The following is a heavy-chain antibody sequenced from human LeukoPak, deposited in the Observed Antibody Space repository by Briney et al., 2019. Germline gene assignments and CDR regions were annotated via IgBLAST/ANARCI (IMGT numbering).Heavy chain of an antibody. Sequence: ASVKVSCKASGYTFTGYYMHWVRQAPGQGVEWMGWINPNSGGTNYAQKFQGRVTMTRDTSISTAYMELSRLRSDDTAVYYCARDPPPNTYYYGSGAQGDYWGQGTLVTVSS. D-gene: IGHD3-10*01. CDR2: INPNSGGT. V-gene: IGHV1-2*02. CDR1: GYTFTGYY. J-gene: IGHJ4*02. CDR3: ARDPPPNTYYYGSGAQGDY.